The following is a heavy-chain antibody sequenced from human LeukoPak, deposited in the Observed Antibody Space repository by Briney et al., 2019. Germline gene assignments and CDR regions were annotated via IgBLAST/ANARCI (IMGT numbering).Heavy chain of an antibody. V-gene: IGHV1-18*01. CDR2: ISAYNGNT. Sequence: ASVKVSCKASGYTFTSYGISWVRQAPGQGLEWMGWISAYNGNTNYAQKLQGRVTMTTDTSTSTAYMELRSLRSDDTAVYYCARVHPGSCSRTSCYDRREDYWGQGTLVTVSS. D-gene: IGHD2-2*01. J-gene: IGHJ4*02. CDR3: ARVHPGSCSRTSCYDRREDY. CDR1: GYTFTSYG.